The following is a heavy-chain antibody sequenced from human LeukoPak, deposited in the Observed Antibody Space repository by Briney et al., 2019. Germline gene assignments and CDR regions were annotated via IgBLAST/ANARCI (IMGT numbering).Heavy chain of an antibody. CDR2: IKQDGGER. CDR1: GFTFSNYW. J-gene: IGHJ4*02. V-gene: IGHV3-7*01. Sequence: GGSLRLSCAASGFTFSNYWMSWVRQAPGEGLEWVANIKQDGGERYYVDSVKGRFTTSRDNAKNSLYLQMNSLRAEDTAVYYCARYGGSYYFDNWGQGTLVTVSS. CDR3: ARYGGSYYFDN. D-gene: IGHD1-26*01.